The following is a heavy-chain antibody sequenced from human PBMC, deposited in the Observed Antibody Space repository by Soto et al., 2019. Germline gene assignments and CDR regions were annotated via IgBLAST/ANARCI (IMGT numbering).Heavy chain of an antibody. D-gene: IGHD3-10*01. Sequence: QITLKESGPTLVKPTQTLTLTCTFSGFSLSTSGVGVGWIRQPPGKALEWLALIYWDDDKRYSPSLKSRLTITKDTSKNQVVLTMTNMDPVDTATYYCAHIRIMVRGVIILHYFDYWGQGTLVTVAS. CDR1: GFSLSTSGVG. V-gene: IGHV2-5*02. CDR3: AHIRIMVRGVIILHYFDY. CDR2: IYWDDDK. J-gene: IGHJ4*02.